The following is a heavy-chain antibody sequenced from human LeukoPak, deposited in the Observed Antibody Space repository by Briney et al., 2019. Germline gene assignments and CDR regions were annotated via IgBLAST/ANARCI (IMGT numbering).Heavy chain of an antibody. Sequence: GGSLRLSCEASGFTFSSYAMSWVRQAPGKGLEWVSAISGSGASTYYADSVKGRFTISRDNSKNTLYLQMNSLRAEDTAVYYCAKLISGSSNRSDYWGQGTLVTVSS. CDR1: GFTFSSYA. D-gene: IGHD1-26*01. J-gene: IGHJ4*02. CDR3: AKLISGSSNRSDY. CDR2: ISGSGAST. V-gene: IGHV3-23*01.